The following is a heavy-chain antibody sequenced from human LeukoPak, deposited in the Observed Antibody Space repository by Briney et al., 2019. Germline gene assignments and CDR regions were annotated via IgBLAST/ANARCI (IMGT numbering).Heavy chain of an antibody. J-gene: IGHJ4*02. D-gene: IGHD1-26*01. CDR3: ASYSGSYAYYGC. V-gene: IGHV4-4*02. Sequence: SETLSLTCAVSGVSISTSEWWIWVRQPPGQGMEWIGEIHRDGRSRYNPSLKSRVTMSVDTSKNQFSLKLSSVTAADTAMYYCASYSGSYAYYGCWGRGTLVTVSS. CDR1: GVSISTSEW. CDR2: IHRDGRS.